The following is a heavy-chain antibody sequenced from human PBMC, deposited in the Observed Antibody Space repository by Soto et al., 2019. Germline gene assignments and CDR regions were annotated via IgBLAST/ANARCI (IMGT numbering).Heavy chain of an antibody. CDR2: IHHSGNT. CDR1: SASISSEQW. J-gene: IGHJ4*02. D-gene: IGHD6-19*01. V-gene: IGHV4-4*02. Sequence: QMQLQESGPGLVKPSETLSHTCAVSSASISSEQWWSWVRQPPVTGLEWIGEIHHSGNTNSNPSLKSRVTMSVDKSKNQFSLNLNSLTAADTAVSYCARSFGWYAIDQWSQGTLVTVCS. CDR3: ARSFGWYAIDQ.